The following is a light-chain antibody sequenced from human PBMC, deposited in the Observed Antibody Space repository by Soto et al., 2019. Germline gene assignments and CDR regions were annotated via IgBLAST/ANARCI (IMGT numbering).Light chain of an antibody. Sequence: QSVLTQPPSVSGAPGQRVTISCTGSSSNIGAGYDVHWYQQLPGTAPKLLIYGDSNRPSGVPDRFSGSKSGTSASLAISGLQAEDEAAYHCQSYDSSLSGSLFGGGTKLTVL. CDR2: GDS. V-gene: IGLV1-40*01. CDR1: SSNIGAGYD. J-gene: IGLJ2*01. CDR3: QSYDSSLSGSL.